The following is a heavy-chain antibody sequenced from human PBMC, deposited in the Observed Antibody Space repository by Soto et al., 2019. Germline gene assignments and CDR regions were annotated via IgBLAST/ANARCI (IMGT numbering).Heavy chain of an antibody. CDR2: IYPGDSDT. Sequence: GESLKISCQGSGYSFTSYWIGWVRQMPGKGLEWMGIIYPGDSDTRYSPSFQGQVTISADKSISTAYLQWSSLKASDTAMYYCARQEGTPYSSAQCLDYWRQGTLVSVSS. J-gene: IGHJ4*02. CDR1: GYSFTSYW. D-gene: IGHD6-19*01. CDR3: ARQEGTPYSSAQCLDY. V-gene: IGHV5-51*01.